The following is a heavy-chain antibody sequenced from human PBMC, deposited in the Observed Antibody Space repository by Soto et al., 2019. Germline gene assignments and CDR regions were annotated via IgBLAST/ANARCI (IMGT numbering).Heavy chain of an antibody. J-gene: IGHJ4*02. CDR3: ARGYSSSWSFDY. CDR2: IYSGGST. D-gene: IGHD6-13*01. CDR1: GFTVSSNY. Sequence: EVQLVESGGGLVQPGGSLRLSCAASGFTVSSNYMSWVRQAPGKGLEWVSVIYSGGSTYYADSVKGRFTISRDNFKNTLYLQMNSLRAEDTAVYYCARGYSSSWSFDYWGQGTLVTVSS. V-gene: IGHV3-66*01.